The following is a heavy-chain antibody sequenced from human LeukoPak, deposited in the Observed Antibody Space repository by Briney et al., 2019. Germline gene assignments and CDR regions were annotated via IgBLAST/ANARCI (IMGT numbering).Heavy chain of an antibody. CDR3: ANDGAYDSSGYFMSFNY. J-gene: IGHJ4*02. D-gene: IGHD3-22*01. CDR2: ISSSSYI. V-gene: IGHV3-21*04. CDR1: GFTFSSYS. Sequence: GGSLRLSCAASGFTFSSYSMNWVRQAPGKGLEWVSSISSSSYIYYADSVKGRFTISRDNSKNTLYLQMNSLRAEDTAVYYCANDGAYDSSGYFMSFNYWGQGTLVTVSS.